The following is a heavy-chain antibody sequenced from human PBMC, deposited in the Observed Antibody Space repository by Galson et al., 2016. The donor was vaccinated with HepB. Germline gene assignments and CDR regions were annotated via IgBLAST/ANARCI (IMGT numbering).Heavy chain of an antibody. Sequence: SLRLSCAGSGFTFSRDAMNWVRQAPGKGLEWISGINRGGDKTYYADSVKGRFTISRDNSKNTLYVQMKSLRAEDTAVYYCAKDHERGEYFYGMDVWGQGTTVTV. D-gene: IGHD3-10*01. CDR1: GFTFSRDA. V-gene: IGHV3-23*01. CDR3: AKDHERGEYFYGMDV. J-gene: IGHJ6*02. CDR2: INRGGDKT.